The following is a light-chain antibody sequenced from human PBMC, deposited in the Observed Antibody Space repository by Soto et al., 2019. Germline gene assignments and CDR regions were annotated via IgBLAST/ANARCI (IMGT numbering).Light chain of an antibody. CDR3: QKYDSAPRT. J-gene: IGKJ1*01. Sequence: DIQMTQSPSSLSASVGDSVTITCRASQGINNYLAWYQQKPGKVPVLLIYTASTLKPGVPSRFSGRGAGTDFTLTISSLQPEDFATYYCQKYDSAPRTFGQGTKVEI. V-gene: IGKV1-27*01. CDR1: QGINNY. CDR2: TAS.